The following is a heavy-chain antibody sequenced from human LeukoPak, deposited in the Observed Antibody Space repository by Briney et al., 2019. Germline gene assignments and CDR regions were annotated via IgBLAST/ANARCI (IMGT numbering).Heavy chain of an antibody. V-gene: IGHV4-39*01. D-gene: IGHD2-15*01. Sequence: TSETLSLTCTVSGGSISSSSYYWGWIRQPPGKGLEWIGSIFYSGSTYYNPSLKSRVTISIDTSKKQFSLRLSSVTAADTAVYYCARLAPVSVADYWGQGTLVTVSS. CDR2: IFYSGST. CDR3: ARLAPVSVADY. CDR1: GGSISSSSYY. J-gene: IGHJ4*02.